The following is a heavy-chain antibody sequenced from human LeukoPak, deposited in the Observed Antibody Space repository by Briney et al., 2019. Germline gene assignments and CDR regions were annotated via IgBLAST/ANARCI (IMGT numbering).Heavy chain of an antibody. Sequence: GGSLRLSCAASEFTFSDYYMSWVRQAPGKGLEWVSYISNSGSTIFYGDFVKGRFTISRDNAKNSLYLQMNSLRAEDTAVYYCASGRRDGYNFDYWGQGTLVTVSS. CDR3: ASGRRDGYNFDY. J-gene: IGHJ4*02. D-gene: IGHD5-24*01. V-gene: IGHV3-11*01. CDR1: EFTFSDYY. CDR2: ISNSGSTI.